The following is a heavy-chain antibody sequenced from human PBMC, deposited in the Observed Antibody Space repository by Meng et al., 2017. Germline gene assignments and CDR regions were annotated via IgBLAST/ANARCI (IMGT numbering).Heavy chain of an antibody. J-gene: IGHJ4*02. Sequence: QVPLVQAGAEVKKPGASVKVSCKVSGYTLTELSMHWVRQAPGKGLEWMGGFDPEDGETIYAQKFQGRVTMTEDTSTDTAYMELSSLRSEDTAVYYCATAHPYGSGSYYSSYYFDYWGQGTLVTVSS. CDR1: GYTLTELS. V-gene: IGHV1-24*01. CDR3: ATAHPYGSGSYYSSYYFDY. D-gene: IGHD3-10*01. CDR2: FDPEDGET.